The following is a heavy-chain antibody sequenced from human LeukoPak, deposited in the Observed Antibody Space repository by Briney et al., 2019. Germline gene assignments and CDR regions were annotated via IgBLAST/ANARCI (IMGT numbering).Heavy chain of an antibody. Sequence: SETLSLTCTVSGGSIGSYYWSWIRQPAGKGLEWIGRIYTSGSTNYNPSLKSRVTMSVDTSKNQFSLKLSSATAADTAVYYCARDYPPQYSSGWYDMQGGMDVWGKGTTVTVSS. CDR2: IYTSGST. V-gene: IGHV4-4*07. J-gene: IGHJ6*04. CDR3: ARDYPPQYSSGWYDMQGGMDV. D-gene: IGHD6-19*01. CDR1: GGSIGSYY.